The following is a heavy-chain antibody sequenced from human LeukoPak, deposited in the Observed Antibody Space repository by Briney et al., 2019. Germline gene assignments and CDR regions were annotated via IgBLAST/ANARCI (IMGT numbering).Heavy chain of an antibody. Sequence: PGGSLRLSCAASGFTFSSYAMSWVRQAPGKGLEWVSAISGSGGSTYYADSVKGRFTISRDNSKNTLYLQMNSLRAEDTAVYYCAEDRQWPITSGSDYWGQGTLVTVSS. V-gene: IGHV3-23*01. D-gene: IGHD6-19*01. CDR1: GFTFSSYA. CDR3: AEDRQWPITSGSDY. CDR2: ISGSGGST. J-gene: IGHJ4*02.